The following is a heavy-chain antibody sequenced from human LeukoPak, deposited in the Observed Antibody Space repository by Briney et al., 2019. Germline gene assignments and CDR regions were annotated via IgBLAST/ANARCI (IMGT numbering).Heavy chain of an antibody. CDR1: GGTFISYA. J-gene: IGHJ3*02. CDR3: ARENGGNSDAFDI. V-gene: IGHV1-69*13. Sequence: ASVKVSCKASGGTFISYAISWVRQAPGQGLEWMGGIIPIFGTANYAQKFQGRVTITADESTSTAYMELSSLRSEDTAVYYCARENGGNSDAFDIWGEGTMVTVSS. CDR2: IIPIFGTA. D-gene: IGHD4-23*01.